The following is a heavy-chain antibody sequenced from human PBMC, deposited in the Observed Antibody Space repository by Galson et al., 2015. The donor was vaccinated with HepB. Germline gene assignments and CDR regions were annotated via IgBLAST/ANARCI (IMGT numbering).Heavy chain of an antibody. Sequence: SLRLSCAAAGFTFNNHWMHWVRQGPGKGLVWVSLTNSDGSSTGYADSVKGRFTISRDNAKNTVYLQMNSLGAEDTAVYYCVRGGFYYYMDVWGRGTTVTVSS. V-gene: IGHV3-74*01. CDR3: VRGGFYYYMDV. J-gene: IGHJ6*03. D-gene: IGHD5-12*01. CDR1: GFTFNNHW. CDR2: TNSDGSST.